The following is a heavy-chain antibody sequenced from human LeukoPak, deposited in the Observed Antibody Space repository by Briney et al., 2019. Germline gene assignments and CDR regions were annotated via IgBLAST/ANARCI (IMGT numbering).Heavy chain of an antibody. CDR3: ARHRRGFTMIVGN. D-gene: IGHD3-22*01. J-gene: IGHJ4*02. V-gene: IGHV4-59*08. CDR2: IFDSGST. Sequence: SETLSLTCTVSGGSISSYFWSWIRQPPGKGLEWIGYIFDSGSTNYNPSLKSRVTISVDTSKSQLSLKLSSVTAADTAVYYCARHRRGFTMIVGNWGQGTLVTVSS. CDR1: GGSISSYF.